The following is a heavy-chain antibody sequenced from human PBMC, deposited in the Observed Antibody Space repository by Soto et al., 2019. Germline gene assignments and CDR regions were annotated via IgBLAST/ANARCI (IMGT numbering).Heavy chain of an antibody. D-gene: IGHD3-10*01. CDR2: IDPSDSYT. J-gene: IGHJ4*02. Sequence: GESLKISCKGSGYSFTSYWISWVRQMPGKGLEWMGRIDPSDSYTNYSPSFQGHVTISADKSISTAYLQWSSLKASDTAMYYCARLALSSISSGIPIPSEGDYWGQGTLVTVSS. CDR1: GYSFTSYW. V-gene: IGHV5-10-1*01. CDR3: ARLALSSISSGIPIPSEGDY.